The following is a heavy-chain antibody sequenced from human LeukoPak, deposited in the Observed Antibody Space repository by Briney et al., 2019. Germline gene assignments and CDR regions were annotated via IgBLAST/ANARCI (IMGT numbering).Heavy chain of an antibody. CDR1: GGSINSGDNY. D-gene: IGHD3-22*01. V-gene: IGHV4-30-2*01. Sequence: SETLSLTCTVSGGSINSGDNYWSWIRQPPGKGLEWIGYIYYSGSTYYNPSLKSRVTLSVNRSKNQFSLKLSSVTAADTAVYYCARSYDSSGSGFDYWGQGTLVTVSS. CDR2: IYYSGST. CDR3: ARSYDSSGSGFDY. J-gene: IGHJ4*02.